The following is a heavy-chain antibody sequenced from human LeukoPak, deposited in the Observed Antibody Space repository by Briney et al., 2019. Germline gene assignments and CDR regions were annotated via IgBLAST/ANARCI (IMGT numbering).Heavy chain of an antibody. J-gene: IGHJ4*02. CDR1: GFTFSSYG. Sequence: GSLRLSCAASGFTFSSYGMHWVRQAPGKGLEWVAFIRYDGSNKYYADSVKGRFTISRDNSKNTLYLQMNSLRAEDTAVYYCAKDGYDYSNYGYFDYWGQGTLVTVSS. V-gene: IGHV3-30*02. D-gene: IGHD4-11*01. CDR2: IRYDGSNK. CDR3: AKDGYDYSNYGYFDY.